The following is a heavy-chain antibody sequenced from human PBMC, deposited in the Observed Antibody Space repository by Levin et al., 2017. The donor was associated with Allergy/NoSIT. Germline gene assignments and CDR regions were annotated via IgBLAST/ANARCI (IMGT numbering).Heavy chain of an antibody. D-gene: IGHD6-19*01. CDR2: ISGSGGST. CDR1: GFTFSSYA. Sequence: GESLKISCAASGFTFSSYAMSWVRQAPGKGLEWVSAISGSGGSTYYADSVKGRFTISRDDSKNTLYLQMNSLRAEDTAVYYCANRILAGPFDYWGQGTLVTVSS. J-gene: IGHJ4*02. CDR3: ANRILAGPFDY. V-gene: IGHV3-23*01.